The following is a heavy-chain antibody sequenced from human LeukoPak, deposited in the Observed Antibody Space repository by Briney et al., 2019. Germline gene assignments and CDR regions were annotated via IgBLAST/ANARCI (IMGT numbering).Heavy chain of an antibody. V-gene: IGHV4-61*02. D-gene: IGHD5-24*01. J-gene: IGHJ4*02. Sequence: SETLSLTCTVSGGSISSGSYYWSWIRQPAGKGLEWIGRIYTSGSTNYNPSLKSRVTISVDTSKNQFSLKLSSVAAADTAVYYCARVGGDGYKWYFDYWGQGTLVTVSS. CDR2: IYTSGST. CDR1: GGSISSGSYY. CDR3: ARVGGDGYKWYFDY.